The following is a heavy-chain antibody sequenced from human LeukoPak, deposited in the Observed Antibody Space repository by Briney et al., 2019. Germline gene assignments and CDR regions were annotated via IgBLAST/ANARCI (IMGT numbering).Heavy chain of an antibody. J-gene: IGHJ6*03. CDR3: ATPYYYYYYYMDV. V-gene: IGHV3-48*03. Sequence: SGGSLRLSCAASGFTFSSYEMNWVRQAPGKGLEWVSYISSGGSTIYYADSVKGRFTISRDNAKNSLYLQMNSLRAEDTAVYYCATPYYYYYYYMDVWGKGTTVTVSS. CDR2: ISSGGSTI. CDR1: GFTFSSYE.